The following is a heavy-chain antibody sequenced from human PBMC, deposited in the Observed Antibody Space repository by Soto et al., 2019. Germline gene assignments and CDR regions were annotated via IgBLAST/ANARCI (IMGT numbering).Heavy chain of an antibody. CDR3: AAAVGEVALNWFDP. D-gene: IGHD5-12*01. V-gene: IGHV1-24*01. CDR2: FDPEDGET. J-gene: IGHJ5*02. CDR1: GYTLTELS. Sequence: ASVKVSCKVSGYTLTELSMHWVRQAPGKGLEWMGGFDPEDGETIYAQKFQGRVTMTEDTSTDTAYMELSSLRSEDTAVYYCAAAVGEVALNWFDPWGQGTLVTVSS.